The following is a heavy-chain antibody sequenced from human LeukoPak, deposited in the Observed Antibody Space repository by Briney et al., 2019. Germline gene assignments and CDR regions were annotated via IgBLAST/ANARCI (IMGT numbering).Heavy chain of an antibody. V-gene: IGHV4-38-2*02. J-gene: IGHJ4*02. CDR2: IYHSGST. D-gene: IGHD2-21*02. CDR1: GYSISSGYY. Sequence: SETLSLTCTVSGYSISSGYYWGWIRQPPGKGLEWIGSIYHSGSTYYNPSLKSRVTISVDTSKNQFSLKLSSVTAADTAVYYCARAFCGGDCEFDSWGQGTLVTVSS. CDR3: ARAFCGGDCEFDS.